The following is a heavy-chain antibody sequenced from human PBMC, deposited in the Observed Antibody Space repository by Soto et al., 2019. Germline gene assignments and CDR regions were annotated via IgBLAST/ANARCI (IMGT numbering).Heavy chain of an antibody. J-gene: IGHJ5*02. CDR3: ARRVVVVGNNWFDP. CDR2: IYYSGST. CDR1: GGSISSSSYY. Sequence: SETLSLTCTVSGGSISSSSYYWGWIRQPPGKGLEWIGSIYYSGSTYYNPSLKSRVTISVDTSKNQFSLKLSSVTAADTAVYYCARRVVVVGNNWFDPWGQRTLVTVSS. D-gene: IGHD2-15*01. V-gene: IGHV4-39*01.